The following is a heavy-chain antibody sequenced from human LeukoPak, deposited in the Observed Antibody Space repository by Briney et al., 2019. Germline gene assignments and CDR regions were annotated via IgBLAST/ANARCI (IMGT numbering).Heavy chain of an antibody. D-gene: IGHD3-9*01. J-gene: IGHJ6*02. CDR2: IYTSGNT. CDR1: GGSISSGYYY. Sequence: PSETLSLTCTVSGGSISSGYYYWSWIRQPAGKGLEWIGRIYTSGNTNYNPSLKSRVTISVDTSKNQFSLKLSSVTAADTAVYYCARGYYDILTGYHSYGMDVWGQGTTVTVSS. CDR3: ARGYYDILTGYHSYGMDV. V-gene: IGHV4-61*02.